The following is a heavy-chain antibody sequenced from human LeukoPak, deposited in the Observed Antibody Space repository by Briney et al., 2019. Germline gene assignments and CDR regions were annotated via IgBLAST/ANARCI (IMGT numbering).Heavy chain of an antibody. Sequence: SAGSLRLSCAASGFTFSSYAMSWVRQAPGKGLEWVSVISASGGSTYYSDSVKGGFTISRDKSSNTLYLQMSSLGADDTAVYYCAKGGGICSASTCRIDYWGQGTLVIVSS. D-gene: IGHD3-16*01. V-gene: IGHV3-23*01. CDR2: ISASGGST. CDR1: GFTFSSYA. CDR3: AKGGGICSASTCRIDY. J-gene: IGHJ4*02.